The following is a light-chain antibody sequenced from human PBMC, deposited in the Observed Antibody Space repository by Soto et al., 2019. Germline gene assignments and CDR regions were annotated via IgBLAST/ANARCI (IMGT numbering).Light chain of an antibody. CDR1: QSISRL. J-gene: IGKJ1*01. V-gene: IGKV1-5*03. CDR2: KAS. CDR3: QQYNDYPWT. Sequence: DIQMTQSPSTLSACVGDRVTITCRASQSISRLLAWYQQKPGKVPKLLIYKASCLNSGVPSRFSGSGSGTEFSLTISSLQPDDFATYYCQQYNDYPWTFGQGTKVDI.